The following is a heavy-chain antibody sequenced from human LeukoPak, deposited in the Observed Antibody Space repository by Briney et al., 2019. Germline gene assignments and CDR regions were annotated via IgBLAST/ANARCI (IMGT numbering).Heavy chain of an antibody. CDR2: MNPNSGNT. J-gene: IGHJ6*03. CDR3: ARDVYSYGPRGYYYYYMDV. D-gene: IGHD5-18*01. V-gene: IGHV1-8*01. CDR1: GYTFTSYD. Sequence: ASVKVSCKASGYTFTSYDINWVRQATGQGLEWMGWMNPNSGNTGYAQKFQGRVTMTRNTSISTAYMELSSPRSEDTAVYYCARDVYSYGPRGYYYYYMDVWGKGTTVTVSS.